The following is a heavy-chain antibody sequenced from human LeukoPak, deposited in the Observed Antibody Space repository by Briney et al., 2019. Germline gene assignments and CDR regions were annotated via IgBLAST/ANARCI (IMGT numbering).Heavy chain of an antibody. D-gene: IGHD2-21*02. CDR3: ARDGVTPYYYYYMDV. CDR2: INSDGSST. J-gene: IGHJ6*03. Sequence: GGSLRLSCAASGFTFSSYWMHWVRQAPGKGLVWVSRINSDGSSTSYADSVKGRFTISGDNAKNTLYLQMNSLRAEDTAVYYCARDGVTPYYYYYMDVWGKGTTVTVSS. V-gene: IGHV3-74*01. CDR1: GFTFSSYW.